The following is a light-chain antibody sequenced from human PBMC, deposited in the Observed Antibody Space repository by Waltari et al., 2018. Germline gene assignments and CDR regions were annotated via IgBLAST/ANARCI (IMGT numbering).Light chain of an antibody. Sequence: QSVLSQPPSVIGTPGQGVTLSCSGSSPNIGIHPLNWSQQLQGTAPKLLIYNNNQRPSGVPVRFSGSKSGTSASLAISGLRSEDEADYYCAAWDDSLNGWVFGGGTKLTVL. V-gene: IGLV1-44*01. CDR2: NNN. CDR1: SPNIGIHP. J-gene: IGLJ3*02. CDR3: AAWDDSLNGWV.